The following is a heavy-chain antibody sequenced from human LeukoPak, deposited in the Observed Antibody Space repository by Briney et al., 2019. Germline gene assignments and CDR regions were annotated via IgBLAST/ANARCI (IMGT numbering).Heavy chain of an antibody. CDR2: IRYDGSNK. CDR1: GFTFSSYG. CDR3: AKVGSSGWYFEFYYYYYMDV. Sequence: PGGSLRLSCAASGFTFSSYGMHWVRQAPGKGLEWVAFIRYDGSNKYYADSVKGRFTISRDNSKNTLYLQMNSLRAEDTAVYYCAKVGSSGWYFEFYYYYYMDVWGKGTTVTISS. V-gene: IGHV3-30*02. J-gene: IGHJ6*03. D-gene: IGHD6-19*01.